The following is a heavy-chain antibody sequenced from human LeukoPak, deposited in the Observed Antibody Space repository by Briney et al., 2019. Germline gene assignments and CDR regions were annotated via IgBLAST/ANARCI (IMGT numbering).Heavy chain of an antibody. CDR1: GFTFSSYW. Sequence: HPGGSLRLSCAASGFTFSSYWMSWVRQAPGKGLEWVANIKQDGSVKYYVDSVTGRFTISRDNAKNSLYLQMDSLRAEDTAVYYCARIGYSSSSTDYWGQGTLVTVSS. V-gene: IGHV3-7*01. CDR3: ARIGYSSSSTDY. J-gene: IGHJ4*02. D-gene: IGHD6-6*01. CDR2: IKQDGSVK.